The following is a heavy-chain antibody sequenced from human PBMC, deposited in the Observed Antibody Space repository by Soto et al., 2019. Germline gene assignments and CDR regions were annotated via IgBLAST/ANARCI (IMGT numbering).Heavy chain of an antibody. Sequence: QVQLVESGGGVVQPGRSLRLSCAASGFTFSSYGIHWVRQAPGKGLEWVAVISFDGTKKDYADSVKGRFTISRDNSKNTLYLLLNSLGAEDTAIYYYAKREKWGNYDSSGYSSWGQGTLVTVSS. CDR3: AKREKWGNYDSSGYSS. V-gene: IGHV3-30*18. CDR2: ISFDGTKK. J-gene: IGHJ5*02. CDR1: GFTFSSYG. D-gene: IGHD3-22*01.